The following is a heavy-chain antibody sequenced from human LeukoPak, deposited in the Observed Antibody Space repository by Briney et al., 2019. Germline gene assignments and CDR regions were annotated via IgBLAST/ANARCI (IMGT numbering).Heavy chain of an antibody. J-gene: IGHJ6*02. D-gene: IGHD3-22*01. V-gene: IGHV1-8*01. CDR1: GYTFTSYD. Sequence: ASVKVSCKASGYTFTSYDINWVRQATGQGLEWMGWMNPNSGNTGYAQKFQGRVTMTRNTSISTAYMELSSLRSEDTAVYYCARGNPLYYYDSSGYLYYYYGMDVWGQGTTVTVSS. CDR3: ARGNPLYYYDSSGYLYYYYGMDV. CDR2: MNPNSGNT.